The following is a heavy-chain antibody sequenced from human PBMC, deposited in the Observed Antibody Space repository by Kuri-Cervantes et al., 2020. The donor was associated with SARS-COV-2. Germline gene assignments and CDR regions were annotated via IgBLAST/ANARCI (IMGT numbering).Heavy chain of an antibody. CDR3: AREGERWLQFDFV. CDR2: ISYDGSNK. Sequence: GSLRLSCAASGFTFSSYAMHWVRQAPGKGLEWVAVISYDGSNKYYADSVKGRFTISRDNSKNTLYLQMNSLRAEDTAVYYCAREGERWLQFDFVWGQGTLVTVSS. V-gene: IGHV3-30*04. D-gene: IGHD5-24*01. CDR1: GFTFSSYA. J-gene: IGHJ4*02.